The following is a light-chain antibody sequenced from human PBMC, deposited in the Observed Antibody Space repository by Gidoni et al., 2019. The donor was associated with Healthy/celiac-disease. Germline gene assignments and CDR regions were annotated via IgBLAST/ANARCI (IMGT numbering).Light chain of an antibody. V-gene: IGLV1-44*01. CDR3: AAWDDSLNGPKV. CDR2: SNN. J-gene: IGLJ1*01. Sequence: QSVLTQPPSASGTPGQRVTISCSQQLPGPASKPLIYSNNPRPSGVPDRFSGSKSGTSASLAIRGLQSEDEADYYCAAWDDSLNGPKVFGTGTKVTVL.